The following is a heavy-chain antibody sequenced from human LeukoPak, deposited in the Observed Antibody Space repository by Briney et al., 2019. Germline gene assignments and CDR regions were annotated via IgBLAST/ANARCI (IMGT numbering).Heavy chain of an antibody. V-gene: IGHV4-59*01. CDR3: ARDFDGDYGAR. D-gene: IGHD4-17*01. J-gene: IGHJ4*02. CDR1: GDSMTGYY. CDR2: IYYTGTT. Sequence: SETLSLTCSVSGDSMTGYYWSWIRQPPGKGLEWIGYIYYTGTTNYNPSLKSRVTISVGTSKNQSSLRLTSVTAADTAVYFCARDFDGDYGARWGQGILVSVSP.